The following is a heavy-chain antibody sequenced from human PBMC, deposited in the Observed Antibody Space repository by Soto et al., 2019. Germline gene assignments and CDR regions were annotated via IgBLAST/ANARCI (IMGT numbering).Heavy chain of an antibody. J-gene: IGHJ6*02. D-gene: IGHD5-12*01. Sequence: YSVKVSCKASGGTFSSYAISWVRQAPGQGLEWMGGIIPIFGTANYAQKLQGRVTITADESTSTAYMELSSLRSEDTAVYYCARWCEEGWLQFWFLVAWGPGTTVTV. CDR2: IIPIFGTA. CDR1: GGTFSSYA. V-gene: IGHV1-69*01. CDR3: ARWCEEGWLQFWFLVA.